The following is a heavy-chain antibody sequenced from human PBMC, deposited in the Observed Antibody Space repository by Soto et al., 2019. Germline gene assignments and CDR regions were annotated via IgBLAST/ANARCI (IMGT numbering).Heavy chain of an antibody. J-gene: IGHJ6*02. Sequence: EVQLVESGGGLVQSGRSRRLSCVASGFRFDDFAMHWVRQAPGKGLEWVSSIDWNSGSTAYADSVKGRFTVFRDNARNSLDRQMNSLRVEDTALYYCVKGRGSYFVYFGLDVWGPGTTVTVSS. CDR2: IDWNSGST. V-gene: IGHV3-9*01. CDR3: VKGRGSYFVYFGLDV. D-gene: IGHD1-26*01. CDR1: GFRFDDFA.